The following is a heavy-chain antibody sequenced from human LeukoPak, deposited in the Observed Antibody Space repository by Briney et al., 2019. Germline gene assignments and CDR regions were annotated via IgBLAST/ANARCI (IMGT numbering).Heavy chain of an antibody. J-gene: IGHJ4*02. V-gene: IGHV1-69*01. D-gene: IGHD6-19*01. CDR2: IIPIFGTA. CDR3: ASAVAGGNFDY. Sequence: EASVKVSCKASGGTFSSYAISWVRQAPGQGLEWMGGIIPIFGTANYAQKFQGRVTITADESTSTAYMELSSLRSEDTAVYYCASAVAGGNFDYWGQGTLVTVSS. CDR1: GGTFSSYA.